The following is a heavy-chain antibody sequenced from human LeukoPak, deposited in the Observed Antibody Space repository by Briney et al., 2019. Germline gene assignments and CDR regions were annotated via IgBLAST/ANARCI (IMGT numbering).Heavy chain of an antibody. CDR2: IKSKTDSGTT. Sequence: PGGSLRLSCAASGFAFSNAWMSWVRQAPGKGLEWVGHIKSKTDSGTTNYAAPVKGRFTISRDDSKNTLFLQMNSLKTEDTAVYYCTTYYYGSGSYYTNFYMDVWGKGTTVTVSS. J-gene: IGHJ6*03. V-gene: IGHV3-15*01. D-gene: IGHD3-10*01. CDR3: TTYYYGSGSYYTNFYMDV. CDR1: GFAFSNAW.